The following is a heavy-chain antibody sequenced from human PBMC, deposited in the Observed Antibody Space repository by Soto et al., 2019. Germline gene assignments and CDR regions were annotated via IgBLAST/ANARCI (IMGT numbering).Heavy chain of an antibody. J-gene: IGHJ6*02. Sequence: SVKVSCKASGFTFTSSAVQWVRQARGQRLEWIGWIVVGSGNTNYAQKFQERVAITRDMSTSTAYMELSSLRSEDTAVYYCAADRGPLFSYYYYGMDVWGQGTSVTVSS. V-gene: IGHV1-58*01. CDR1: GFTFTSSA. CDR3: AADRGPLFSYYYYGMDV. D-gene: IGHD5-12*01. CDR2: IVVGSGNT.